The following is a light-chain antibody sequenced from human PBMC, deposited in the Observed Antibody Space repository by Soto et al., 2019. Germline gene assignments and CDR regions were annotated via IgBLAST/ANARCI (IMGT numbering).Light chain of an antibody. V-gene: IGKV3-15*01. CDR3: QQYNNWPRWT. CDR2: GAS. Sequence: EIVMTQSPATLSVSPGERATLSCRASQSGSSNLAWYQQKPGQAPSLINYGASTRATGIPARFSGSGSGTEFTLTISSLQSEDFAVYYCQQYNNWPRWTVGQGTKEEI. J-gene: IGKJ1*01. CDR1: QSGSSN.